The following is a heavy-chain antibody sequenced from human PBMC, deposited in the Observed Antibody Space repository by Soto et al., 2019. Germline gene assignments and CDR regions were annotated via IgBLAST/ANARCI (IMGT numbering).Heavy chain of an antibody. J-gene: IGHJ2*01. D-gene: IGHD3-3*01. V-gene: IGHV4-59*01. CDR2: IFHSGSA. CDR3: ARASTIFGVVSLYWYFDL. CDR1: GGSISSSY. Sequence: SETLSLTCSVSGGSISSSYWSWIRQSPGKGLEWIGNIFHSGSANYNPSLKSRLTMSVDTSKNQFSLKLSSVTAADTAVYYCARASTIFGVVSLYWYFDLWGRGALVTVSS.